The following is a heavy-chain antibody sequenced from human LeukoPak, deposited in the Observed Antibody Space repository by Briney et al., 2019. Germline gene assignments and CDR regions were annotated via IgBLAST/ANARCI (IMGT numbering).Heavy chain of an antibody. CDR3: ARTWVPYCSSTSCYIGSNY. D-gene: IGHD2-2*02. CDR2: IWYDGNTK. V-gene: IGHV3-33*01. CDR1: GFTFSNYG. Sequence: PGGSLRLSCAASGFTFSNYGMHWVRQAPGKGLEWVAVIWYDGNTKYYADSVKGRFTISRDNSKNTLYLQMNSLRAEDTAVYYCARTWVPYCSSTSCYIGSNYWGQGTLVTVSS. J-gene: IGHJ4*02.